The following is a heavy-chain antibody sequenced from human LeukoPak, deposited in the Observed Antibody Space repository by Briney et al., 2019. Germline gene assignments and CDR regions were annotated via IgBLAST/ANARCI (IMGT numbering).Heavy chain of an antibody. Sequence: ASVKLSCKASGYTFTGYYIHWVRQAPGQGLEWMGWINPNSGGTNYAQKFQGRVTMTRATTISTAYMELSRLRSDDTAVYYCAIVPHTTDYYASSSYYHFDYWGQGTLVTVSS. V-gene: IGHV1-2*02. CDR3: AIVPHTTDYYASSSYYHFDY. CDR1: GYTFTGYY. J-gene: IGHJ4*02. D-gene: IGHD3-22*01. CDR2: INPNSGGT.